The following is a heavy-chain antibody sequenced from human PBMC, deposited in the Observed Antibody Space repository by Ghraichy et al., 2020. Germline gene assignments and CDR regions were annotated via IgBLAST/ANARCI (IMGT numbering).Heavy chain of an antibody. Sequence: GGSLRLSCAASGFTFSSYAMSWVRQAPGKGLEWVSAISGSGGSTYYADSVKGRFTISRDNSKNTLYLQMNSLRAEDTAVYYCARSTTSAVALDYWGQGTLVTVSS. D-gene: IGHD6-19*01. CDR2: ISGSGGST. CDR1: GFTFSSYA. J-gene: IGHJ4*02. CDR3: ARSTTSAVALDY. V-gene: IGHV3-23*01.